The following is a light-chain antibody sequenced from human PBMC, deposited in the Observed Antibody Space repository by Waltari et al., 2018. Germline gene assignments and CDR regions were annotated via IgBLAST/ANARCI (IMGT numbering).Light chain of an antibody. J-gene: IGKJ3*01. CDR2: AAS. V-gene: IGKV1-27*01. CDR1: QDISNY. Sequence: DIQLTQSPSSLSASVGDRVTITCRAIQDISNYLAWYQQTPGKVPKLLIYAASTLQSGVPSRFRGSGSGTDFTLTISSLQPEDVATYYCQKYDSVPFTFGPGTKVDI. CDR3: QKYDSVPFT.